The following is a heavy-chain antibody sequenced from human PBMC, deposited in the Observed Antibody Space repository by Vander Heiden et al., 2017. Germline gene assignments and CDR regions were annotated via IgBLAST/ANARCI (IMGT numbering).Heavy chain of an antibody. CDR1: GCTFSSYS. V-gene: IGHV3-21*01. Sequence: EVQLVESGGGLVKPGGSLRLSCAASGCTFSSYSMNWVRQAPGKGLEWVSSISSSSSYIYYADSVKGRFTISRDNAKNSLYLQMNSLRAEDTAVYYCARDPLGYNWFDPWGQGTLVTVSS. J-gene: IGHJ5*02. CDR2: ISSSSSYI. D-gene: IGHD3-22*01. CDR3: ARDPLGYNWFDP.